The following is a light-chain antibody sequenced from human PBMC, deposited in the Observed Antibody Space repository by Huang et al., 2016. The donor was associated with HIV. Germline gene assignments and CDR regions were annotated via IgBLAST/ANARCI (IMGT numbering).Light chain of an antibody. CDR3: QQYALSPWT. V-gene: IGKV3-20*01. Sequence: EIVLTQSPGTLSLSPGQRLTLSCRASQTVRNDYLAWYQQKTGQSPMLLIYAASTRAAGIPDRFSGSGSATDFILTVSRLEPEDSAVYYCQQYALSPWTFGHGTKVEI. CDR2: AAS. CDR1: QTVRNDY. J-gene: IGKJ1*01.